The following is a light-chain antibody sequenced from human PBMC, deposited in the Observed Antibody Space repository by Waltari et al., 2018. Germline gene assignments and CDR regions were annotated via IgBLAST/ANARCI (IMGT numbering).Light chain of an antibody. Sequence: SYELTQPPSVSVSPGQTARITCSGDALPKKYAYWYQQKSGQAPVLVIYEDSKRPSGIPGRFSGSSSWTLATLTISGAQVEDEADYFCYSTDSSANYRVFGGGTKLTVL. CDR3: YSTDSSANYRV. J-gene: IGLJ3*02. V-gene: IGLV3-10*01. CDR1: ALPKKY. CDR2: EDS.